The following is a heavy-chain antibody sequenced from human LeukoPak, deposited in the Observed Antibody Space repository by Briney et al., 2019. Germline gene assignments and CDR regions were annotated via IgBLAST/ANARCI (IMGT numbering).Heavy chain of an antibody. CDR3: ARGRGIQLWPFDY. D-gene: IGHD5-18*01. CDR2: IIPILGIA. J-gene: IGHJ4*02. CDR1: GGTFSSYA. Sequence: GSSVKVSCKASGGTFSSYAISWVRQAPGQGLEWMGRIIPILGIANYAQKFQGRVTITRNTSISTAYMELSSLRSEDTAVYYCARGRGIQLWPFDYWGQGTLVTVSS. V-gene: IGHV1-69*04.